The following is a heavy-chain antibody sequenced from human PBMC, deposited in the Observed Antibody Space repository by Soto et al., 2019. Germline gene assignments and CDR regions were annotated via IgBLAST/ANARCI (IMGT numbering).Heavy chain of an antibody. CDR1: GFTFSNYG. V-gene: IGHV3-30*18. D-gene: IGHD2-2*01. Sequence: QVQLVESGGGMVQPGRSLRLSCADSGFTFSNYGMHWVRQAPGKGLEWVAVISYDGSDKYYADSVKGRFSISRDNSKNTLYLQMNSLRAEDTAVYYCAKVTGYCSSSSCRRDYYYYYGMDVWGQGTTVTVSS. CDR2: ISYDGSDK. J-gene: IGHJ6*02. CDR3: AKVTGYCSSSSCRRDYYYYYGMDV.